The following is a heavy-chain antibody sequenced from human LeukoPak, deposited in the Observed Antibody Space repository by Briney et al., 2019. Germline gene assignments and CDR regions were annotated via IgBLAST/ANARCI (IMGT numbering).Heavy chain of an antibody. D-gene: IGHD2-15*01. J-gene: IGHJ5*02. CDR2: IYYSGST. CDR3: ARGYCSGGSCYSGWFDP. CDR1: GGSISSYY. V-gene: IGHV4-59*01. Sequence: SETLSLTCSVSGGSISSYYWSWIRQPPGKGLEWIGYIYYSGSTNYNPSLKSRVTISVDTSKNQFSLKLSSVTAADTAVYYCARGYCSGGSCYSGWFDPWGQGTLVTVSS.